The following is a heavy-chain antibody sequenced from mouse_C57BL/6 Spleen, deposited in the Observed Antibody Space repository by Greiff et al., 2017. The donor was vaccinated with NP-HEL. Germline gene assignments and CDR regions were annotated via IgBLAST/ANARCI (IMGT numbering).Heavy chain of an antibody. CDR3: ARDDYDEGDYFDY. V-gene: IGHV1-80*01. CDR2: IYPGDGDT. CDR1: GYAFSSYW. Sequence: QVQLQQSGAELVKPGASVKISCKASGYAFSSYWMNWVKQRPGKGLEWIGQIYPGDGDTNYNGKFKGKATLTADKSSSTAYMQLSSLTSEDSAVYFCARDDYDEGDYFDYWGQGTTLTVSS. J-gene: IGHJ2*01. D-gene: IGHD2-4*01.